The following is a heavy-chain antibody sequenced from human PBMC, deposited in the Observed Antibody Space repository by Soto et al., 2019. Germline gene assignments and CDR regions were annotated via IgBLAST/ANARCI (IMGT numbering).Heavy chain of an antibody. Sequence: GGSLRLSCAASGFTFSSYWMSWVRQAPGKGLEWVANIKQDGSEKYYVDSVKGRFTISRDNAKNSLYLQMNSLRAEDTAVYSCARDRWYDILTGYYRSFDYWGQGTLVTVSS. CDR3: ARDRWYDILTGYYRSFDY. CDR1: GFTFSSYW. D-gene: IGHD3-9*01. V-gene: IGHV3-7*03. CDR2: IKQDGSEK. J-gene: IGHJ4*02.